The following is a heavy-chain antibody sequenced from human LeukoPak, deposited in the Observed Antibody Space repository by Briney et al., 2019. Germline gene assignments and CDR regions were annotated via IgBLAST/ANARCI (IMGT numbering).Heavy chain of an antibody. V-gene: IGHV3-9*01. D-gene: IGHD6-13*01. CDR3: AKHSSSWHYFDY. CDR2: IDWNSGRI. CDR1: GFTIHDHA. Sequence: GGSLRLSCVGSGFTIHDHAMHWVRQAPGKGLEWVSGIDWNSGRIGYADSVKGRFTISRDNSKNTLFLQMDSLRADDTAVYYCAKHSSSWHYFDYWGQGTLVTVSS. J-gene: IGHJ4*02.